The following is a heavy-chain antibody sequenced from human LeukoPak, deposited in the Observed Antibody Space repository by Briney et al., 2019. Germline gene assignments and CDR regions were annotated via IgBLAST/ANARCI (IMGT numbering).Heavy chain of an antibody. D-gene: IGHD5-18*01. CDR2: ISAYSGNT. V-gene: IGHV1-18*01. CDR1: GYTFANFG. J-gene: IGHJ6*02. CDR3: AREYYRGYSYGYEFRDYYYGMDV. Sequence: GASVKVSCKASGYTFANFGITWVRQAPGQGLEWMGWISAYSGNTNYAQKLQGRVTMTTDTSTSTAYMELRSLRSDDTAVYYCAREYYRGYSYGYEFRDYYYGMDVWGQGTTVTVSS.